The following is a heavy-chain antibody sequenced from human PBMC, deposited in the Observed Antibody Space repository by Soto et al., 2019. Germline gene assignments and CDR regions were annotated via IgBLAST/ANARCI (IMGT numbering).Heavy chain of an antibody. J-gene: IGHJ5*02. Sequence: PGGSLRLSCAASGFTFSSYGMHWVRQAPGKGLEWVAVISYDGSNKYCADSVKGRFTISRDNSKNTLYLQMNSLRAEDTAVYYCVKDFANTAMFIYHWGQGALVTAPQ. D-gene: IGHD5-18*01. CDR3: VKDFANTAMFIYH. CDR2: ISYDGSNK. V-gene: IGHV3-30*18. CDR1: GFTFSSYG.